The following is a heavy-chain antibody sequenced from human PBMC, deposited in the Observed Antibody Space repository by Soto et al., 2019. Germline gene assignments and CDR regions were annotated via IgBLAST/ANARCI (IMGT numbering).Heavy chain of an antibody. V-gene: IGHV4-34*01. CDR2: INHSGST. Sequence: SATLSLTCAVYGGSFSGYYWSWIRQPPGKGLEWIGEINHSGSTNYNPSLKSRVTISVDTSKNQFSLKLSSVTAADTAVYYCAQGGSRWLRNWFDPWGQGTLVTVSS. CDR3: AQGGSRWLRNWFDP. D-gene: IGHD6-13*01. J-gene: IGHJ5*02. CDR1: GGSFSGYY.